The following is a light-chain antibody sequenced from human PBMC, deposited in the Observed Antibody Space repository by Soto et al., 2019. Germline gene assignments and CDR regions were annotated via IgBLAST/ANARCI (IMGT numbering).Light chain of an antibody. CDR1: QSVSSSY. V-gene: IGKV3-15*01. J-gene: IGKJ4*01. Sequence: EIVLTQSPGTLSLSPGERATPSCRASQSVSSSYLGWYQQKPGQAPRLLIYGASTRDTGIPARFSGSGSGTEFTLTISSLQSKDFAVYYCQQYNNWHPLTFGGGTKVDIK. CDR2: GAS. CDR3: QQYNNWHPLT.